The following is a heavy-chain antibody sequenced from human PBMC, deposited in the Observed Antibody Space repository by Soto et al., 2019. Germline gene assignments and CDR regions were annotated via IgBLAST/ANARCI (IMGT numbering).Heavy chain of an antibody. CDR1: GGSISSSSYY. CDR3: ASRPYYYDSSGRDY. D-gene: IGHD3-22*01. V-gene: IGHV4-39*01. Sequence: SETLSLTCTVYGGSISSSSYYWGWIRQPPGKGLEWIGSIYYSGSTYYNPSLKSRVTISVDMSKNQFSLKLSSVTAADTAVYYCASRPYYYDSSGRDYWGQGTLVTVSS. CDR2: IYYSGST. J-gene: IGHJ4*02.